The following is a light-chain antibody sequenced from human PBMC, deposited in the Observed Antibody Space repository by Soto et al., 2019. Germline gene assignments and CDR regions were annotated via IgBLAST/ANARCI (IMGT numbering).Light chain of an antibody. CDR1: QRIGSY. CDR2: GAS. V-gene: IGKV1-39*01. Sequence: EIQMTQSPSYMSTSVGDRIPITCRASQRIGSYFNWYQQEPGKAPKLLIYGASGLQSGVPSRFSGRGTGTDFTLTITRVQPEDFATYICQQSYSAITFGQGTRLEIK. J-gene: IGKJ5*01. CDR3: QQSYSAIT.